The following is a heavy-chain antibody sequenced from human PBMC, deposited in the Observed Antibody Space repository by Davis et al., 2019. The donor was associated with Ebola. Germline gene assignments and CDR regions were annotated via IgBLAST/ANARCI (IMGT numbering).Heavy chain of an antibody. CDR3: AREATFSLDY. D-gene: IGHD3-16*01. CDR1: GYIFNNHP. CDR2: INAGKGNT. V-gene: IGHV1-3*01. J-gene: IGHJ4*02. Sequence: ASVTVSCKASGYIFNNHPIHWVRQAPGQRLEWMGWINAGKGNTKYSQKFQGRVTITRDTSASTAYMELSSLRSEDTAVYYYAREATFSLDYWGQGTLVSVSS.